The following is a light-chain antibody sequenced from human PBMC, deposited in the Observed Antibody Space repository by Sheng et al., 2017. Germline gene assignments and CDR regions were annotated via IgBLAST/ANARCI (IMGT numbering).Light chain of an antibody. CDR3: QQYNSYWYT. CDR2: KAS. V-gene: IGKV1-5*03. Sequence: DIQMTQSPSTLSASVGDRVTITCRASQRISYWLAWYQQKPGKGPNLLIYKASSLEGDVPSRFSGSGSGTEFTLTISSLQPDDFATYYCQQYNSYWYTFGQGTKLEI. J-gene: IGKJ2*01. CDR1: QRISYW.